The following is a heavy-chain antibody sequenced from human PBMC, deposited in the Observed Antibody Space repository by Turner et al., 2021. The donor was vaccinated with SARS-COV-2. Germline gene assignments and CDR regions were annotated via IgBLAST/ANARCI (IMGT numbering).Heavy chain of an antibody. CDR3: ARDISAYYYDSSGYPD. V-gene: IGHV3-21*01. CDR2: ISSSSSYI. D-gene: IGHD3-22*01. Sequence: EVQRVESGGGLVKPGGSLRLSCAASGFTFSRYNMNWVRQGPGKGLEWVSSISSSSSYIYYADSVKGRFTISRDNAKNSLYLQMNSLRAEDTAVYYCARDISAYYYDSSGYPDWGQGTLVTVSS. J-gene: IGHJ4*02. CDR1: GFTFSRYN.